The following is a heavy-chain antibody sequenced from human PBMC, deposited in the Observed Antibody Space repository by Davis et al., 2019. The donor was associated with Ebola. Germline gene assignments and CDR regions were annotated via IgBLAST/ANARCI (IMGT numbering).Heavy chain of an antibody. CDR2: ISSSGSTI. CDR1: GFTFSSYE. V-gene: IGHV3-48*03. CDR3: VREGKQWLVSL. J-gene: IGHJ4*02. Sequence: GESLKISCAASGFTFSSYEMNWVRQAPGKGLEWVSYISSSGSTIYYADSVKGRFTISRDNAKNSLYLQMNSLRAEDTGIYYCVREGKQWLVSLWGQGTLVTVSS. D-gene: IGHD6-19*01.